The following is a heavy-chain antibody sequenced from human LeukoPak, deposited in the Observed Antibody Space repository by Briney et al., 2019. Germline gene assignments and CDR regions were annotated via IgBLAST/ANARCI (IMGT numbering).Heavy chain of an antibody. V-gene: IGHV4-61*01. J-gene: IGHJ4*02. Sequence: SETLSLTCTVSGGSVGSGSYYWSWIRQPPGKGLEWIGYIYYSGSTNYNPSLKSRVTISEDTSKNQFSVRLNSVTAADKVVYYCARCGRWLGYFEYWGQGTLVTVSS. D-gene: IGHD3-10*01. CDR3: ARCGRWLGYFEY. CDR1: GGSVGSGSYY. CDR2: IYYSGST.